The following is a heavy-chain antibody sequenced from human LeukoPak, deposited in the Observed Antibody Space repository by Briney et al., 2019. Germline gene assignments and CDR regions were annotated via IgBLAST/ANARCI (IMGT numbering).Heavy chain of an antibody. CDR3: ARARGYSHGYSY. J-gene: IGHJ4*02. CDR2: INSDGSST. CDR1: GFTFSSYW. Sequence: GGSLRLSCAASGFTFSSYWMHWVRQAPGKGLVWVSRINSDGSSTSYADSVKGRFTISRDNAKNTLYLQMNSLRAEDTAVYYCARARGYSHGYSYWGQGTLVTVSS. D-gene: IGHD5-18*01. V-gene: IGHV3-74*01.